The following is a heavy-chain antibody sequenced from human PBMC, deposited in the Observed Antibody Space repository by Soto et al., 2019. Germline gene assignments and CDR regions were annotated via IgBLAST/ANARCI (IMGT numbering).Heavy chain of an antibody. D-gene: IGHD1-26*01. Sequence: SETLSLTCTVSGGSISSYYWSWIRQPAGKGLEWIGRIYTSGSTNYNPSLKSRVTMSVDTSKNQFSLKLSSVTAADTAVYYCARGPPTYSGSYNWFDPWGQGTLVTVSS. CDR3: ARGPPTYSGSYNWFDP. CDR2: IYTSGST. V-gene: IGHV4-4*07. J-gene: IGHJ5*02. CDR1: GGSISSYY.